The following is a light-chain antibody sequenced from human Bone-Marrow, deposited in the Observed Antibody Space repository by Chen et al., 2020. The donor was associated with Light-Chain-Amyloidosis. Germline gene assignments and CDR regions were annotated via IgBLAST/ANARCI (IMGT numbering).Light chain of an antibody. CDR1: QSISSW. CDR3: QQYNSYSGT. Sequence: DIQMTQSPSTLSASVVDRVTITCRASQSISSWLAWYQQKPGKAPKILIYDDSSLEIGVPSRLSGSGSGTEFTITSSRLQPDDFATYYCQQYNSYSGTFGQGTKLEIK. CDR2: DDS. V-gene: IGKV1-5*01. J-gene: IGKJ2*01.